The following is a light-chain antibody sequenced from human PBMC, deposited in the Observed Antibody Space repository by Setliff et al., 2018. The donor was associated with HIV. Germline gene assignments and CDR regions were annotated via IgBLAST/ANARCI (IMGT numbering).Light chain of an antibody. CDR2: EVS. V-gene: IGLV2-14*01. Sequence: QSALAQPASVSGSPGQSITISCNGTSSDVGGYDLVSWYQQHPGKVPKIMIYEVSNRPSGVSNRFSGSKSGNTASLTISGLQAEDEADYYCGLYTDSRIVVFGGGTKVTVL. J-gene: IGLJ2*01. CDR1: SSDVGGYDL. CDR3: GLYTDSRIVV.